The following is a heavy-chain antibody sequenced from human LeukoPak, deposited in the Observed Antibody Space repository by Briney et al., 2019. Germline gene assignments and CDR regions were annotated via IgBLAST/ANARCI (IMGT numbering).Heavy chain of an antibody. J-gene: IGHJ6*02. CDR2: ISYDGSNK. D-gene: IGHD2-2*01. CDR3: AKDLVPAAPDYYGMDV. V-gene: IGHV3-30*18. Sequence: GGSLRLSCAASGRTFSSYGMHWVRQAPGKGLEWVAVISYDGSNKYYADSVKGRFTISRDNSKNTLYLQMNSLRAEDTAVYYCAKDLVPAAPDYYGMDVWGQGTTVTVSS. CDR1: GRTFSSYG.